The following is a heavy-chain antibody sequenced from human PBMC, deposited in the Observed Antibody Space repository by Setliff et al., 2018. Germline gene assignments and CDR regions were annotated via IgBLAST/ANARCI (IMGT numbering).Heavy chain of an antibody. CDR2: IYHSGST. CDR3: AVDHVTNIAESGYGYTRIDP. V-gene: IGHV4-30-2*01. Sequence: SETLSLTCAVSGGSISSGGYSWSWIRQPPGRGLEWIGYIYHSGSTYYNPSLKSRVTISVDTSKNQFSLKLSSVTAADTALYYCAVDHVTNIAESGYGYTRIDPWGQGIPVTVSS. D-gene: IGHD6-19*01. CDR1: GGSISSGGYS. J-gene: IGHJ5*02.